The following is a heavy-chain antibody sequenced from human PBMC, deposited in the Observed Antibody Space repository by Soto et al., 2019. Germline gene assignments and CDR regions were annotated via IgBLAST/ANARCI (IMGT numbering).Heavy chain of an antibody. CDR1: GGSISSGDYY. CDR3: ASRGADYGDYHSDWYFDL. Sequence: QVQLQESGPGLVKPSQTLSLTCTVSGGSISSGDYYWSWIRQPPGKGLEWIGYIYYSGSTYYNPSLKSRVTISVDTSKNQFSLKLSSVTAADTAVYYCASRGADYGDYHSDWYFDLWGRGTLVTVSS. V-gene: IGHV4-30-4*01. J-gene: IGHJ2*01. CDR2: IYYSGST. D-gene: IGHD4-17*01.